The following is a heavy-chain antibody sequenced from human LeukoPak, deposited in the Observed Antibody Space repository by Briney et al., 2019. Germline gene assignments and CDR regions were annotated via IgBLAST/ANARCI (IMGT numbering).Heavy chain of an antibody. Sequence: SETLSLTCAVYGGSFSGYYWSWIRQPPGEGLEWIGEINHSGSTNYNPSLKSRVTISVDTSKNQFSLKLSSVTAADTAVYYCARALAYDAFDIWGQGTMVTVSS. CDR2: INHSGST. CDR3: ARALAYDAFDI. V-gene: IGHV4-34*01. D-gene: IGHD3-16*01. CDR1: GGSFSGYY. J-gene: IGHJ3*02.